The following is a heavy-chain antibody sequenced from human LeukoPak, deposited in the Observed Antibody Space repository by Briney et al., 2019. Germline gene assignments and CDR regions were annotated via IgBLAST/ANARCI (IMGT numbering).Heavy chain of an antibody. CDR2: IVVGSGNT. CDR1: GFTFTSSA. CDR3: AADRSITIFGVANMDV. Sequence: SVKVSCKASGFTFTSSAVQWVRQARGQRLEWIGWIVVGSGNTNYAQKFQERVTITRDMSTSTAYMELSSLRSEDTAVYYCAADRSITIFGVANMDVWGKGTTVTVSS. D-gene: IGHD3-3*01. J-gene: IGHJ6*04. V-gene: IGHV1-58*01.